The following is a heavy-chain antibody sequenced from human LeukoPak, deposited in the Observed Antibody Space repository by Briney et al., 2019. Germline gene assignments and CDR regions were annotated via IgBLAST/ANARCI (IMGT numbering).Heavy chain of an antibody. V-gene: IGHV3-7*05. CDR3: AREMTTVTTLEY. CDR1: GFSSSSYW. D-gene: IGHD4-17*01. J-gene: IGHJ4*02. Sequence: GGSLRLSCAASGFSSSSYWMCWVRQAPGTGLEWVANTKEDGSEKYYVDSVKGRFTITRDNAKTSLYLQMNSLRAEDTAVYYCAREMTTVTTLEYWGQGTLVTVSS. CDR2: TKEDGSEK.